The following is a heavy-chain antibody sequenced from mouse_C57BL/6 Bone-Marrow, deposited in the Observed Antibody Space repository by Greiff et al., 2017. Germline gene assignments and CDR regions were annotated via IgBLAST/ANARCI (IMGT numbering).Heavy chain of an antibody. CDR2: INPYNGGT. CDR3: ARRYYAMDY. J-gene: IGHJ4*01. CDR1: GYTFTDYY. Sequence: VQLQQSGPVLVKPGASVKMSCKASGYTFTDYYMNWVKQSHGKSLEWIGVINPYNGGTSYNQKFKGKATLTVDKSSSTAYMELNSLTSEDSAVYYCARRYYAMDYRGQGASVTVSS. V-gene: IGHV1-19*01.